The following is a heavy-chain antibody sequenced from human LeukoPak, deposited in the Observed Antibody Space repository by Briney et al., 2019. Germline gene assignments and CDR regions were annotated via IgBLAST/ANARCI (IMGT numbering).Heavy chain of an antibody. CDR1: GGSFSGYY. Sequence: SETLSLTYAVYGGSFSGYYWSWIRQPPGKGLEWIGEINHSGSTNYNPSLKSRVTISVDTSKNQFSLKLSSVTAADTAVYCCARGVTWDYYDSSGYYFDYFDYWGQGTLVTVSS. CDR3: ARGVTWDYYDSSGYYFDYFDY. J-gene: IGHJ4*02. D-gene: IGHD3-22*01. V-gene: IGHV4-34*01. CDR2: INHSGST.